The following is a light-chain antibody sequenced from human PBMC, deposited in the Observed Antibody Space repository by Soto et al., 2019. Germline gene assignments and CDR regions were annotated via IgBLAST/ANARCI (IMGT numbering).Light chain of an antibody. CDR3: QQRSNWPPLT. V-gene: IGKV3-11*01. CDR1: QSVSSY. Sequence: EIVLTHSLPPLSLSPGERATLSCRASQSVSSYLAWYQQKPGQAPRLLIYDASNRATGIPARFSGSGSGTDFTLTISGLEHEDFAVYYCQQRSNWPPLTFGQGTKVDIK. J-gene: IGKJ4*01. CDR2: DAS.